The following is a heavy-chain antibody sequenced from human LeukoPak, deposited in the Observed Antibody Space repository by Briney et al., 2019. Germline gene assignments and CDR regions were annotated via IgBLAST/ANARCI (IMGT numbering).Heavy chain of an antibody. CDR1: GFIFSNYW. V-gene: IGHV3-74*01. CDR2: INSDGSST. J-gene: IGHJ5*02. Sequence: GGSLRLSCATSGFIFSNYWMSWVRQAPGKGLVWVSRINSDGSSTSYADSVKGRFTISRDNSKNTLYLQMNSLRAEDTAVYYCAKGSGYSYGYLGHWGQGTLVTVSS. D-gene: IGHD5-18*01. CDR3: AKGSGYSYGYLGH.